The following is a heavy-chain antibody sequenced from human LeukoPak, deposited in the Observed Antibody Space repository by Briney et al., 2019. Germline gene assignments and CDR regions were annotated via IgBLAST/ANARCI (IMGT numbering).Heavy chain of an antibody. Sequence: ASVKVSFTASGYTFTIYGISWVQQAPGQGLEWMGWISAYNGNTNYAQKLQGRVTMTTDTTTSTAYMELRSLRSDDTAVYYCARGMYYDYVWGSFNHVPIDYWGQGTLVTVSS. CDR2: ISAYNGNT. CDR3: ARGMYYDYVWGSFNHVPIDY. D-gene: IGHD3-16*01. V-gene: IGHV1-18*01. J-gene: IGHJ4*02. CDR1: GYTFTIYG.